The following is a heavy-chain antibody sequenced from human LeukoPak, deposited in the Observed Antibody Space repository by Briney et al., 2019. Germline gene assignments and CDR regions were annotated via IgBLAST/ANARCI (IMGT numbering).Heavy chain of an antibody. CDR3: AKDRYYPLDAFDI. J-gene: IGHJ3*02. D-gene: IGHD2-21*01. V-gene: IGHV3-23*01. CDR1: GFSFRTYN. CDR2: ISGSGGST. Sequence: QTGGSLRLSCTASGFSFRTYNLHWVRQAPGKGLEWVSAISGSGGSTYYADSVKGRFTISRDNSKNTLCLQMISLSAEDTAVYYCAKDRYYPLDAFDIWGQGTMVTVSS.